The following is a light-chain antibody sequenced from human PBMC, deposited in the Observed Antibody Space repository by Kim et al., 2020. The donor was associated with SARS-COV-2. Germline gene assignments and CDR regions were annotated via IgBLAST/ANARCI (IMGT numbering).Light chain of an antibody. CDR3: AAWDDSLSGNWV. Sequence: QSVLTQPPSASGTPGQRVTISCSGSSSNIGSNYVYWYQQLPGTAPKLLIYRNNQRPSGVPDRFSGSKSGTSAPLAISGLRSEDEADYYCAAWDDSLSGNWVFGGGTQLTVL. CDR2: RNN. J-gene: IGLJ3*02. CDR1: SSNIGSNY. V-gene: IGLV1-47*01.